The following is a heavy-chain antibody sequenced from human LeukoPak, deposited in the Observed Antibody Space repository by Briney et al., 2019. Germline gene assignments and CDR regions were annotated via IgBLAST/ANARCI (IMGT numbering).Heavy chain of an antibody. D-gene: IGHD3-10*01. CDR3: ARDAMVREALCAFDI. J-gene: IGHJ3*02. CDR1: GFTFSSYS. Sequence: GGSLRLSCAASGFTFSSYSMNWVRQAPGKGLEWVSSISSSSSYIYYADSVKGRFTSSRDNAKNSLYLQMNSLRAEDTAVYYCARDAMVREALCAFDIWGQGTMVTVSS. V-gene: IGHV3-21*01. CDR2: ISSSSSYI.